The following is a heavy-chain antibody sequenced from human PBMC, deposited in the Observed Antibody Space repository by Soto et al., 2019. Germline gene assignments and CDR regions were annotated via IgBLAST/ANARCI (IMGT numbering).Heavy chain of an antibody. CDR3: ARVSRGSGSHAAFVYFDH. J-gene: IGHJ4*02. V-gene: IGHV3-11*05. CDR2: ISSSGTYT. Sequence: GGSLRLSCAASGFIFSDYYMGWIRQAPGRGLEWVAYISSSGTYTNYADSVKGRFTISGDSAKNSLYLQLNSQRAEDTALYYCARVSRGSGSHAAFVYFDHWGQGALVTVSS. D-gene: IGHD3-10*01. CDR1: GFIFSDYY.